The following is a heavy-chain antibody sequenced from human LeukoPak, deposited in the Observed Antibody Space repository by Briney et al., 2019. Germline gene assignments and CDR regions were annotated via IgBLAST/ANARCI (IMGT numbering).Heavy chain of an antibody. CDR2: IYYTGST. V-gene: IGHV4-59*08. D-gene: IGHD3-10*01. CDR1: GGSSSSYY. J-gene: IGHJ4*02. CDR3: ARRLGSHFDY. Sequence: SETLSLTCTVSGGSSSSYYWSWIRQPPGKGLEWIGYIYYTGSTNYNPSLKSRVTISLDTSKSQFSLKLSSVTAADTAVSYCARRLGSHFDYWGQGTLVTVSS.